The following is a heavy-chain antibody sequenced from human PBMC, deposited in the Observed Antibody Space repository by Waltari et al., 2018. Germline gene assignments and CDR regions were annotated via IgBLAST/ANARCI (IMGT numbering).Heavy chain of an antibody. CDR1: GFSLSTSGVG. V-gene: IGHV2-5*02. CDR3: GNRPSKGGYYMDFDY. D-gene: IGHD3-3*01. Sequence: QITLKESGPTLVKPTQTLTLTCTFSGFSLSTSGVGVGWIRQPPGKALEWLALIYWDDDKRYSPSLKSRLTSTKDTSKSQVVLTMTNMDPVDTATYYCGNRPSKGGYYMDFDYWGQGTLVTVSS. CDR2: IYWDDDK. J-gene: IGHJ4*02.